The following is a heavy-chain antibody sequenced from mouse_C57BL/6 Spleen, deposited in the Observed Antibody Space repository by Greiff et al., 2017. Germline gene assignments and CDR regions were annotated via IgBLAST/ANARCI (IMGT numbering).Heavy chain of an antibody. D-gene: IGHD4-1*01. V-gene: IGHV5-4*01. J-gene: IGHJ1*03. CDR1: GFTFSSYA. Sequence: DVKLVESGGGLVKPGGSLKLSCAASGFTFSSYAMSWVRQTPEKRLEWVATISDGGSYTYYPDNVKGRFTISRDNAKNNLYLQMSHLKSEDTAMYYCAREGAGSHYWYFDVWGTGTTVTVSS. CDR3: AREGAGSHYWYFDV. CDR2: ISDGGSYT.